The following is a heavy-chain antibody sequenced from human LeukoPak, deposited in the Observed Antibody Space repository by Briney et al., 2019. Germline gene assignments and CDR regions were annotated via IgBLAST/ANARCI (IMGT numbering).Heavy chain of an antibody. D-gene: IGHD3-16*02. CDR3: ARGPTYDYVWGSYRPPLDY. CDR1: GGSFSGYY. CDR2: INHSGST. Sequence: PSETLSLTCAVYGGSFSGYYWSWIRQPPGKGLEWIGEINHSGSTNYNPSLKSRVTISVDTSKNRFSLKLSSVTAADTAVYYCARGPTYDYVWGSYRPPLDYWGQGTLVTVSS. J-gene: IGHJ4*02. V-gene: IGHV4-34*01.